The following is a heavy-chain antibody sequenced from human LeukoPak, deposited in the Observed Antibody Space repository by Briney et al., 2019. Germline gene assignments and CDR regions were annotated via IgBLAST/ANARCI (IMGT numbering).Heavy chain of an antibody. CDR1: GFTFSKYA. CDR3: TTRPLGSCSSNSCQGLDY. Sequence: GGSLRLSCASSGFTFSKYAMTWVRQAPGKGLEWVSAITSSSLKIHYADSVGGRFTISRDISKNTLYLEMNSVSSGDTAVYYCTTRPLGSCSSNSCQGLDYWGQGTLVTVSS. V-gene: IGHV3-23*01. D-gene: IGHD2-2*01. J-gene: IGHJ4*02. CDR2: ITSSSLKI.